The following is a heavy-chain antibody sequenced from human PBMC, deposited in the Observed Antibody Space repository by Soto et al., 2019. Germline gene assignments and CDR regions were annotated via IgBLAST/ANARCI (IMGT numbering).Heavy chain of an antibody. CDR1: GFAVSSKY. D-gene: IGHD6-13*01. J-gene: IGHJ6*02. V-gene: IGHV3-53*05. CDR3: AKDLRSSSWYSYYYYGMDV. CDR2: IYGGGTT. Sequence: PGGSLRLSCAASGFAVSSKYMTWVRQAPGKGLEWVSVIYGGGTTYYADSVKGRFTISRDNSKNTLYLQMNSLRAEDTAVYYCAKDLRSSSWYSYYYYGMDVWGQGTTVTVSS.